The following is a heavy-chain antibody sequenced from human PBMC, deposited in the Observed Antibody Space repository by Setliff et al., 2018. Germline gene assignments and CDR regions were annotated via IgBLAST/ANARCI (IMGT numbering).Heavy chain of an antibody. V-gene: IGHV1-24*01. Sequence: GASVKVSCKVSGYTLTESSMHWVRQAPGKGLEWMGGFDPEDGETIYAQKFQGRVTITADKSTSTAYMELSSLRSEDTAVCYCARDRPPYYYDSSGYYYSAGNFDYWGQGTLVTVSS. J-gene: IGHJ4*02. D-gene: IGHD3-22*01. CDR3: ARDRPPYYYDSSGYYYSAGNFDY. CDR1: GYTLTESS. CDR2: FDPEDGET.